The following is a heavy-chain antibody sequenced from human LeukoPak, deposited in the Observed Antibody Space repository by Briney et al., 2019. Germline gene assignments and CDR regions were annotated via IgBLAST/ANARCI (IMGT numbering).Heavy chain of an antibody. CDR2: IYYSGST. J-gene: IGHJ1*01. V-gene: IGHV4-30-4*03. Sequence: SETLSLTCTVSGGSISSGDYYWSWIRQPPGKGLEWIGYIYYSGSTYYNPSLKCRVTMSVDTSKNQFSLKLSSVTAVDTAVYYCYGGNAEYFQHWGQGTLVTVSS. D-gene: IGHD4-23*01. CDR1: GGSISSGDYY. CDR3: YGGNAEYFQH.